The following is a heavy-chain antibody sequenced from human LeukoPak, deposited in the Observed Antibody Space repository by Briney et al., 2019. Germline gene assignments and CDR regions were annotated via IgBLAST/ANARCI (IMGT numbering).Heavy chain of an antibody. CDR2: IDWDDDK. Sequence: GSGPTLVNPTQTLTLTCTFSGFSLSTSGMCVSWIRQPPGKALEWLARIDWDDDKYYSTSLKTRLTISKDTSKNQVVLTMTNMDPVDTATYYCARIRSGYYDSSGYYSETLLDYWGQGTLVTVSS. V-gene: IGHV2-70*11. CDR3: ARIRSGYYDSSGYYSETLLDY. J-gene: IGHJ4*02. D-gene: IGHD3-22*01. CDR1: GFSLSTSGMC.